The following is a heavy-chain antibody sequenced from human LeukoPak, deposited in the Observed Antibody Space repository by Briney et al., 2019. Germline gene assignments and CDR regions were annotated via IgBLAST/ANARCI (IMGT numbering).Heavy chain of an antibody. D-gene: IGHD1-26*01. V-gene: IGHV1-2*02. Sequence: ASVKVSCTASGYTFTGYYMHWVRQAPGQGLEWMGWINPNSGGTNYAQTFQGRVTMTRDTSISTAYMELSRLRSDDTAVYYCARGVGMVGATDYFDYWGQGTLVTVSS. CDR2: INPNSGGT. CDR1: GYTFTGYY. CDR3: ARGVGMVGATDYFDY. J-gene: IGHJ4*02.